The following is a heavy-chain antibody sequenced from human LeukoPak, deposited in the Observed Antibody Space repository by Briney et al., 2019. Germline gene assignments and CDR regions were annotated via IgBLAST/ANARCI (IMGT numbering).Heavy chain of an antibody. Sequence: SETLSLTCTVSGGSISSGGYYWSWIRQHPGKGLEWIGYIYYSGSTYYNPSLKSRVTISVDTSKNQFSLKLSSVTAADTAVYYCARWGRYYYDSSGYFYYFDYWGQGTLVTVSS. D-gene: IGHD3-22*01. CDR1: GGSISSGGYY. CDR2: IYYSGST. CDR3: ARWGRYYYDSSGYFYYFDY. J-gene: IGHJ4*02. V-gene: IGHV4-31*03.